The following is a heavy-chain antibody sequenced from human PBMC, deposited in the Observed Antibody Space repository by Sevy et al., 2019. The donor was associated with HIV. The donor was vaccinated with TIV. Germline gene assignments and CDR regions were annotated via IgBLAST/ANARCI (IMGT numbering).Heavy chain of an antibody. CDR2: LIGGGSRT. J-gene: IGHJ6*02. CDR1: GFPFSNFA. CDR3: AKRRVQSGLSGGGANYGMDV. D-gene: IGHD2-8*02. Sequence: GGSLRLSCAASGFPFSNFAMSWVRQAPGKGLEWVSTLIGGGSRTYYADSVTGRFNISRDNSRNTLYLQMNSLRAEDTAIDYGAKRRVQSGLSGGGANYGMDVWGRGTTVTVSS. V-gene: IGHV3-23*01.